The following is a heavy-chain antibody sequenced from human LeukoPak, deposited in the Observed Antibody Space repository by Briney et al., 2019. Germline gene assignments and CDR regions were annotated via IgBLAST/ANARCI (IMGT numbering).Heavy chain of an antibody. CDR3: ARSPDLLSSSSLYFQN. Sequence: SETLSLTCAVSGGSISSGGYSWSWIRQPPGKGLEWIGYIYHSGSTYYNPSLKSRVTISVDRSKNQFSLKLSSVTAADTAVYYCARSPDLLSSSSLYFQNWGQGTLVTVSS. D-gene: IGHD6-6*01. J-gene: IGHJ1*01. V-gene: IGHV4-30-2*01. CDR2: IYHSGST. CDR1: GGSISSGGYS.